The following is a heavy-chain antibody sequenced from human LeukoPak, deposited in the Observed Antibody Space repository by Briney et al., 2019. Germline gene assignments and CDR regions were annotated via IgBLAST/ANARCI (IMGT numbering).Heavy chain of an antibody. CDR2: ISSSSTYI. V-gene: IGHV3-21*01. D-gene: IGHD3-10*01. Sequence: GGSPRLSCAASGFTFSDYSMKWIRQAPGKGLEWVSSISSSSTYIYYADSVKGRFTISRDNAFNSLYLQMNSLRVEDAAVYYCVRERFHGSGAPKFDFWGQGTLLTVSS. CDR1: GFTFSDYS. CDR3: VRERFHGSGAPKFDF. J-gene: IGHJ4*02.